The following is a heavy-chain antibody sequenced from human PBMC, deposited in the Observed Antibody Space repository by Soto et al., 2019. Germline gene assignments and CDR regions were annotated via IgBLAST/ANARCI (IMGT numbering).Heavy chain of an antibody. D-gene: IGHD6-13*01. CDR1: GGPISSYY. CDR3: ARLSWSLPYYFDY. Sequence: SETLSLTCAVYGGPISSYYWSWIRQPPGKGLEWIGYIYYSGSTNYNPSLKSRVTISVDTSKNQFSLKLSSVTAADTAVYYCARLSWSLPYYFDYWGQGTLVTVSS. J-gene: IGHJ4*02. V-gene: IGHV4-59*08. CDR2: IYYSGST.